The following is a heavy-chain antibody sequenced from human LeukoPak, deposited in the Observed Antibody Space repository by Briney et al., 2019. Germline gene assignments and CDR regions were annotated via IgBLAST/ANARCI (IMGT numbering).Heavy chain of an antibody. V-gene: IGHV4-59*12. D-gene: IGHD6-13*01. Sequence: PSETLSLTCTVSGGSISSYYWSWIRQPPGKGLEWIGYIYYSGSTNYNPSLKSRVTISVDTSKNQFSLKLSSVTAADMAVYYCARVPYSSSTYYYYYMDVWGKGTTVTVSS. CDR2: IYYSGST. CDR1: GGSISSYY. J-gene: IGHJ6*03. CDR3: ARVPYSSSTYYYYYMDV.